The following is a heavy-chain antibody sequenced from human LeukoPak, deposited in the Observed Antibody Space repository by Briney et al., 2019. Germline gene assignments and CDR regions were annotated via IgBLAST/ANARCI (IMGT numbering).Heavy chain of an antibody. CDR1: GGTFSSCA. CDR2: IIPILGIA. V-gene: IGHV1-69*04. D-gene: IGHD4-17*01. J-gene: IGHJ4*02. CDR3: ARGFPYGDYLY. Sequence: GASVKVSCKASGGTFSSCAISWVRQAPGQGLEWMGRIIPILGIANYARKFQGRVTITADKSTSTAYMELSSLRSEDTAVYYCARGFPYGDYLYWGQGTLVTVSS.